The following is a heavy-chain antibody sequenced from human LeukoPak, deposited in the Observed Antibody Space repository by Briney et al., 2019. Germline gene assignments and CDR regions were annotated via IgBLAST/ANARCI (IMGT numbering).Heavy chain of an antibody. CDR2: ISGSGRST. CDR1: GFSVTSYA. D-gene: IGHD6-6*01. V-gene: IGHV3-23*01. J-gene: IGHJ4*02. Sequence: GGSLRLSCAASGFSVTSYAMNSVRPAPGEGLEWVTSISGSGRSTNYADSVKGRFTISRDNFKNTLCLQMNSLRVEDTAVYYCAKDGTSSFEYWGQGTLVAVSS. CDR3: AKDGTSSFEY.